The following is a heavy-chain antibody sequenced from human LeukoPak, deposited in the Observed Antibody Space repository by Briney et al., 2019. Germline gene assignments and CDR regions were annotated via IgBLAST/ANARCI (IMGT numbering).Heavy chain of an antibody. Sequence: PGGSLRLSCAASGFTFSSYGMHWVRQAPGKGPEWVAVISYDGSNKYYADSVKGRFTISRDNSKNTLYLQMNSLRAEDTALYYCARTFSSGWYENPYDYWGQGTLVTVSS. CDR3: ARTFSSGWYENPYDY. D-gene: IGHD6-19*01. V-gene: IGHV3-30*03. J-gene: IGHJ4*02. CDR2: ISYDGSNK. CDR1: GFTFSSYG.